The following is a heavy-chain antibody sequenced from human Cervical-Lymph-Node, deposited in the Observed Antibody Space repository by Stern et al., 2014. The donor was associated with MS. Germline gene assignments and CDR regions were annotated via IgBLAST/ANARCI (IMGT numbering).Heavy chain of an antibody. J-gene: IGHJ4*02. CDR2: ISYAGSNK. D-gene: IGHD2-15*01. V-gene: IGHV3-30*18. CDR1: GFTFSSYG. CDR3: AKDSLRYCSGGSCYGPFDY. Sequence: VQLVQSGGGVVQPGRSLRLSCAASGFTFSSYGMPWVRPAPGKGLEWVAVISYAGSNKYYADSVKGRFTISRDNSKNTLYLQMNSLRAEDTAVYYCAKDSLRYCSGGSCYGPFDYWGQGTLVTVSS.